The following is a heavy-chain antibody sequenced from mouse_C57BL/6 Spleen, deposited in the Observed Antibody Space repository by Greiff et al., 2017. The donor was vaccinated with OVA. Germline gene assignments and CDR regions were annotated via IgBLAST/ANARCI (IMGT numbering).Heavy chain of an antibody. CDR2: ISYDGSN. J-gene: IGHJ1*03. V-gene: IGHV3-6*01. CDR3: ARTGGNWDRYCDV. Sequence: EVQLVESGPGLVKPSQSLSLTCSVTGYSITSGYYWNWIRQFPGNKLEWMGYISYDGSNNYNPSLKNRISITRDTSKNQFFLKLNSVTTEDTATYYCARTGGNWDRYCDVWGTGTTVTVSS. D-gene: IGHD4-1*01. CDR1: GYSITSGYY.